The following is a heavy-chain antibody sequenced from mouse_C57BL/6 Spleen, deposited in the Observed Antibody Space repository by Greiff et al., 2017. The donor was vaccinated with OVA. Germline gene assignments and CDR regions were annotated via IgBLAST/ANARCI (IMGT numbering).Heavy chain of an antibody. V-gene: IGHV1-50*01. CDR2: IDPSDSYT. CDR1: GYTFTSYW. D-gene: IGHD4-1*01. J-gene: IGHJ2*01. CDR3: ASLTGTADY. Sequence: QVQLQQPGAELVKPGASVKLSCKASGYTFTSYWMQWVKQRPGQGLEWIGEIDPSDSYTNYNQKVKGKATLTVDTSSSTAYMQLSSLTSEDSAVYYCASLTGTADYWGQGTTLTVSS.